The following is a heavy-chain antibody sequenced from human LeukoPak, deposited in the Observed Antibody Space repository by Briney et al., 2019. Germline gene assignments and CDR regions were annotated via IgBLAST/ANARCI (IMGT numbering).Heavy chain of an antibody. V-gene: IGHV3-15*01. J-gene: IGHJ5*02. D-gene: IGHD3-10*01. Sequence: GGSLRLSCAASGFTFSNAWMSWVRQAPGKGLEWVGRIKSKTDGGTTDYAAPVKGRFTISRDDSKNTLYLQMNSLKTEDTAVYYCTTELRGVITQNWFDPWGQGTLVTVSS. CDR1: GFTFSNAW. CDR3: TTELRGVITQNWFDP. CDR2: IKSKTDGGTT.